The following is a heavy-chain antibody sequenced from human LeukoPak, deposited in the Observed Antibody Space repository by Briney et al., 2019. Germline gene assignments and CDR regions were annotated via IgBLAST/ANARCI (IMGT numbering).Heavy chain of an antibody. CDR1: GFTFSSCS. CDR3: VREGQVEDLVS. Sequence: VGSLRLSCAASGFTFSSCSMNCVRQAPGKRLEWVSSISSGSSYRFYSDSVKGRFTISRDNAKNSLYLQMNSLRAEDTAVYYCVREGQVEDLVSWGQGTLVTVSS. J-gene: IGHJ5*02. D-gene: IGHD1-26*01. CDR2: ISSGSSYR. V-gene: IGHV3-21*01.